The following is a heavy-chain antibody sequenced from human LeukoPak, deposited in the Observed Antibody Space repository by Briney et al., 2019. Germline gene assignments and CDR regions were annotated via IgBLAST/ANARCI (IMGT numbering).Heavy chain of an antibody. CDR2: LYHSGTT. J-gene: IGHJ4*02. V-gene: IGHV4-38-2*02. CDR1: GFSISSDYY. CDR3: VVLPAY. Sequence: SETLSLTCTVSGFSISSDYYWGWIRPPPGKGLEWIGRLYHSGTTYKSPSLKNRVTISVDMYKNQFSLKLSAVTAADTAVYYCVVLPAYWGQGTLVTVSS. D-gene: IGHD3-16*02.